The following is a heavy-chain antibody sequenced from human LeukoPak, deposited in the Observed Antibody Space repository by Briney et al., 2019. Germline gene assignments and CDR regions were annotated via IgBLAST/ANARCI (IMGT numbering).Heavy chain of an antibody. J-gene: IGHJ4*02. D-gene: IGHD2-2*01. Sequence: GGSLRLSCAASGFTVSSNYMSWVRQAPGKGLEWVSVIYSGGSTYYADSVKGRFTISRDNAKNSLYLQMHSLRAEDTAVYYCARDGATYCSSTSCSNKGADYWGQGTLVTVSS. V-gene: IGHV3-53*01. CDR1: GFTVSSNY. CDR2: IYSGGST. CDR3: ARDGATYCSSTSCSNKGADY.